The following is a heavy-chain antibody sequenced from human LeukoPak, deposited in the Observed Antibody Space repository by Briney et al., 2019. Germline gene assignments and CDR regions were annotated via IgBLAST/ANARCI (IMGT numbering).Heavy chain of an antibody. CDR1: GGSISSYY. CDR3: ARDPAYLDF. J-gene: IGHJ4*02. CDR2: IYYSGST. Sequence: SETLSLTCTVSGGSISSYYWSWIRQPPGKGLEWIGYIYYSGSTNYNPSLKSRVTMSVDTSKNQFSLKLSSVTAADTAVYYCARDPAYLDFWGQGTLVTVSS. V-gene: IGHV4-59*12. D-gene: IGHD3-16*01.